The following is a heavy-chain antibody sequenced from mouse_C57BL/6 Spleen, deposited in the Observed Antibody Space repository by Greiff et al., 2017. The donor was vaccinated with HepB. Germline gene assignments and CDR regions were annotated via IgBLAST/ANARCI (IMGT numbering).Heavy chain of an antibody. CDR1: GYSFTGYY. D-gene: IGHD1-1*01. V-gene: IGHV1-42*01. J-gene: IGHJ2*01. CDR2: INPSTGGT. CDR3: ARSRYGSSFDY. Sequence: EVQLQQSGPELVKPGASVKISCKASGYSFTGYYMNWVKQSPEKSLEWIGEINPSTGGTTYNQKFKAKATLTVDKSSSTAYMQLKSLTSEDSAVYYCARSRYGSSFDYWGQHTTLTVSS.